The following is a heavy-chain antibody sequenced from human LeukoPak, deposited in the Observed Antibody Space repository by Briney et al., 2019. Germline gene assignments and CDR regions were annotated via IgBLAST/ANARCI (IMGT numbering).Heavy chain of an antibody. CDR2: IKQDGSEK. Sequence: GGSLRLSCAASGLTFSSYWMSWVRQAPGKGLEWVANIKQDGSEKYYVDSVKGRFTISRDNAKNSLYLQMNSLRAEDTAVYYCARAGPTVTTPYYFDYWGQGTLVTVSS. CDR3: ARAGPTVTTPYYFDY. J-gene: IGHJ4*02. CDR1: GLTFSSYW. V-gene: IGHV3-7*01. D-gene: IGHD4-17*01.